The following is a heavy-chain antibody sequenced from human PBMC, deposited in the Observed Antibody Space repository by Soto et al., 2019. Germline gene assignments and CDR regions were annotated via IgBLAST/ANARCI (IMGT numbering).Heavy chain of an antibody. V-gene: IGHV4-30-2*01. CDR1: GGSISSGGYS. CDR2: ISHSGST. Sequence: SETLSLTCAVSGGSISSGGYSWSWIRQPPGKGLEWIGYISHSGSTYYNPSLKSRVTISVDRSKNQFSLKLSSVTAADTAVYYCARWFEPWGQGTLVTVSS. J-gene: IGHJ5*02. CDR3: ARWFEP.